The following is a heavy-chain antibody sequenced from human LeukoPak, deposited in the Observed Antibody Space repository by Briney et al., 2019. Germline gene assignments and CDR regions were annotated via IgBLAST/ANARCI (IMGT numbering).Heavy chain of an antibody. J-gene: IGHJ4*02. CDR1: GYSISSGYY. Sequence: SETLSLTRTVSGYSISSGYYWGWIRQPPGKGLEWIGSIYHSGRTYYNPSLKSRVTMSLDKSKNQFSLKLNSVTAADTALYYCETYESSGYYRGWFWGQGTLVTVSS. V-gene: IGHV4-38-2*02. CDR3: ETYESSGYYRGWF. CDR2: IYHSGRT. D-gene: IGHD3-22*01.